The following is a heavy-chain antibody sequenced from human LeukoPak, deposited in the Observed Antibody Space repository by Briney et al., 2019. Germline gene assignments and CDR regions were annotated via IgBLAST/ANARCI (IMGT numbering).Heavy chain of an antibody. J-gene: IGHJ6*04. D-gene: IGHD2-8*01. CDR1: GFTFDDYA. CDR3: AKSGGRSVVLMVYLDV. Sequence: GGSLRLSCAASGFTFDDYAMHWVRQAPGKGLGWVSGISWNSGSIGYADSVKGRFTISRDNAKNSLYLQMNSLRAEDMALYYCAKSGGRSVVLMVYLDVWGKGTTVTVSS. CDR2: ISWNSGSI. V-gene: IGHV3-9*03.